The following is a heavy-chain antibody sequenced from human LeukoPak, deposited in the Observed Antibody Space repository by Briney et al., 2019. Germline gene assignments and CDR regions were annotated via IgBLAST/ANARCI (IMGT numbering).Heavy chain of an antibody. J-gene: IGHJ6*02. Sequence: SETLSLTCAVYGGSFSGYYWSWIRQPPGKGLEWIGEINHSGSTNYNPSLKSRVTISVDTSKNQFSLKLSSVTAADTAVYYCARTLQRVVTGYYYYYGMDVWGQGTTVTVSS. D-gene: IGHD4-23*01. CDR3: ARTLQRVVTGYYYYYGMDV. CDR1: GGSFSGYY. V-gene: IGHV4-34*01. CDR2: INHSGST.